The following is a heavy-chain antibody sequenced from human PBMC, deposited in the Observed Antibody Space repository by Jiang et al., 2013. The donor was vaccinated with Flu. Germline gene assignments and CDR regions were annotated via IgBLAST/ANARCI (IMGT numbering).Heavy chain of an antibody. Sequence: PGSSVKVSCKASGGTFSSYAISWVRQAPGQGLEWMGRIIPILGIANYAQKFQGRVTITADKSTSTAYMELSSLRSEDTAVYYCARFISPFSPGAGSYGMDVWGKGTTVTVSS. V-gene: IGHV1-69*04. CDR3: ARFISPFSPGAGSYGMDV. CDR1: GGTFSSYA. D-gene: IGHD1-26*01. J-gene: IGHJ6*04. CDR2: IIPILGIA.